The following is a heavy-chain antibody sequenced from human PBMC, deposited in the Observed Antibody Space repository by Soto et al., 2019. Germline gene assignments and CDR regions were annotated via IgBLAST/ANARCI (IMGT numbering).Heavy chain of an antibody. V-gene: IGHV4-39*01. Sequence: QLQLQESGPGLVKPSETLSLTCTVSGGPISSSSYYWGWIRQPPGKGLEWIGSIYYSGSTYYNPSLKSRVTISVDTSKNQFSLKLSSVTAADTAVYYCARKLRSSSFYFDYWGQGTLVTVSS. CDR1: GGPISSSSYY. CDR3: ARKLRSSSFYFDY. D-gene: IGHD6-13*01. CDR2: IYYSGST. J-gene: IGHJ4*02.